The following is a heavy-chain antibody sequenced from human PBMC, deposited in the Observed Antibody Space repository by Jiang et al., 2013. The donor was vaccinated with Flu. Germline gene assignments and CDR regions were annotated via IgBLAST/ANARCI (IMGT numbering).Heavy chain of an antibody. CDR1: GFDFSYYA. J-gene: IGHJ4*02. Sequence: VQLLESGGGVVQPGGSLRLSCAASGFDFSYYAMHWVRQSPGKGLEWVASLWHDGSNKFYADSVRGRFTISRDNSMHTLYLQMDSLRPEDTAVYFCATLRGSTYDTFLADYWGQGTLVTVSS. CDR2: LWHDGSNK. D-gene: IGHD3-9*01. CDR3: ATLRGSTYDTFLADY. V-gene: IGHV3-30*02.